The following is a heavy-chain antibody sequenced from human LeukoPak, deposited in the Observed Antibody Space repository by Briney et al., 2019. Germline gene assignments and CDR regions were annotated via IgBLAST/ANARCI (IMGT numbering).Heavy chain of an antibody. CDR1: GFTFDDYA. CDR2: ISWNSANR. V-gene: IGHV3-9*03. Sequence: GGSLRLSCAASGFTFDDYAMHWVRQAPGKGLEWVSGISWNSANRAYADSVKGRFTISRDNAKNSLYLQMNSLRAEDMDLYYCAGSGDEDAFDIWGQGTMVTVSS. J-gene: IGHJ3*02. D-gene: IGHD7-27*01. CDR3: AGSGDEDAFDI.